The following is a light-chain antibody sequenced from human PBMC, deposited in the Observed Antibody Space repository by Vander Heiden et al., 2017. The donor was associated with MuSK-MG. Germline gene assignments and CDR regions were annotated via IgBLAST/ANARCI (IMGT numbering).Light chain of an antibody. Sequence: DTEMTQSPSILSASVGDRVPIPCRASQTIINWLAWYQQKPGKAPKVLIFEASRLESGVPSRFSGSGSWTEFTLTIISLQPDDFATYYCQQYNSVSPSITFGQGTQLEI. V-gene: IGKV1-5*03. CDR3: QQYNSVSPSIT. CDR1: QTIINW. CDR2: EAS. J-gene: IGKJ5*01.